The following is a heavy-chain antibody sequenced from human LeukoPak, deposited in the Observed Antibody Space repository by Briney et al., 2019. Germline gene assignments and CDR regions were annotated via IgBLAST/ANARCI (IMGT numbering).Heavy chain of an antibody. CDR1: GGSISSYY. Sequence: PSETLSLTCTVSGGSISSYYWSWIRQPAGKGLEWIGRIYTSGSTNYNPSLKSRVTMSVDTSKYQFSLKLSSVTAADTAVYYCARESTDYDFWSGYYFPRWFDPWGQGTLVTVSS. J-gene: IGHJ5*02. CDR3: ARESTDYDFWSGYYFPRWFDP. V-gene: IGHV4-4*07. CDR2: IYTSGST. D-gene: IGHD3-3*01.